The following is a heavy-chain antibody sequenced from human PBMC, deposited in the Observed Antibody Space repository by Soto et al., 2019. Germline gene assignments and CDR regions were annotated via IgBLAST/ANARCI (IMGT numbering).Heavy chain of an antibody. CDR2: IYHTGST. J-gene: IGHJ4*02. CDR3: ARGGRYSYGPKQTSAFDY. CDR1: GGSISSGGYS. D-gene: IGHD5-18*01. V-gene: IGHV4-30-2*01. Sequence: NPSETLSLTCAVSGGSISSGGYSWSWIRQPPGKGLEWIGYIYHTGSTYYNPSLKSRVTISVDRSKNQFSLKLSSVTAADTAVYYCARGGRYSYGPKQTSAFDYWGQGTLVTVSS.